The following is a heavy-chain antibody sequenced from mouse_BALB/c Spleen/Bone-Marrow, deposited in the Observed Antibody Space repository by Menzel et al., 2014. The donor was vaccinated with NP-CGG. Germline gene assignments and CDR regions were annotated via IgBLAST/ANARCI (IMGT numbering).Heavy chain of an antibody. CDR2: INPNNGRT. J-gene: IGHJ4*01. D-gene: IGHD3-3*01. CDR3: ARGGRAMAF. Sequence: QVQLQQSRAALVKPGASVNLSCRASGFTFTTYWIHWVKQRPGQGLEWVGEINPNNGRTNYNERFKTKATLTVDKSSSAAYMQLSSLTSEDSAVYYCARGGRAMAFWGQGTSVTVSS. V-gene: IGHV1S81*02. CDR1: GFTFTTYW.